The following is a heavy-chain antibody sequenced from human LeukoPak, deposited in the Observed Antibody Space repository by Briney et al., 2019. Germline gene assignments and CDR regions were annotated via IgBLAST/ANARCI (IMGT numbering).Heavy chain of an antibody. CDR1: GGSFSGHY. CDR2: IDQSGNT. Sequence: SETLSLTCDVSGGSFSGHYWSWIRQPPGKGLEWIGEIDQSGNTNYNPSLKRRVTISLDTSKTQFSLKLSSVTAADTAVYYCARVPGLVLLYYFDYWGQGTLVTVSS. V-gene: IGHV4-34*01. J-gene: IGHJ4*02. D-gene: IGHD3/OR15-3a*01. CDR3: ARVPGLVLLYYFDY.